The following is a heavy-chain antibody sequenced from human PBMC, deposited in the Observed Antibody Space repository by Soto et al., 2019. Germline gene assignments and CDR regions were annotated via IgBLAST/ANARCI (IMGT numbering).Heavy chain of an antibody. CDR3: ARVIPHLAIVVVPAAPDY. CDR2: ISAYNGNT. CDR1: GYTFTSYG. V-gene: IGHV1-18*01. D-gene: IGHD2-2*01. J-gene: IGHJ4*02. Sequence: ASVKVSCKASGYTFTSYGISWVRQAPGQGLEWMGWISAYNGNTNYAQKLQGRVTMTTDTSTSTAYMELRSLRSDDTAVYYRARVIPHLAIVVVPAAPDYWGQGTLVTVSS.